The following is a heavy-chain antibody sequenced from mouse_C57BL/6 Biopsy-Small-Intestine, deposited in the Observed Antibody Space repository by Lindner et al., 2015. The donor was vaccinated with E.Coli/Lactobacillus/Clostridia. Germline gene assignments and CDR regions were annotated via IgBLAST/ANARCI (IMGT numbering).Heavy chain of an antibody. CDR1: GYTFTSYT. CDR2: INPTSGYT. D-gene: IGHD1-1*01. Sequence: VQLQESGAELARPGASVKMSCKASGYTFTSYTMHWVKQRPGQGLEWIGYINPTSGYTEYNQKFKDKVTLTADKSSSTAYMQLSSLTSEDSAVYYSARRGIITTVVAPDYWGQGTTLTVSS. CDR3: ARRGIITTVVAPDY. J-gene: IGHJ2*01. V-gene: IGHV1-4*01.